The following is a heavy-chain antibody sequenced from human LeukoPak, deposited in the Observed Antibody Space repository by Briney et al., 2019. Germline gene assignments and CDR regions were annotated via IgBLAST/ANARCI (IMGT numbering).Heavy chain of an antibody. CDR3: ARKPIINNAWYYFDC. CDR1: GGSVGSGSYY. CDR2: VYYSGSA. V-gene: IGHV4-39*07. D-gene: IGHD1/OR15-1a*01. J-gene: IGHJ4*02. Sequence: SETLSLTCTVSGGSVGSGSYYWSWIRQSPEQGLEWIGNVYYSGSAYYNPSLKSRVTMSVDTSKNQFSLKLSSVTAADTAVYYCARKPIINNAWYYFDCWGQGILVAVSS.